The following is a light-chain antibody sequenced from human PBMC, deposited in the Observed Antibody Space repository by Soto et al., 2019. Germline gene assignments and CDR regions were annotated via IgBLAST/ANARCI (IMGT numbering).Light chain of an antibody. J-gene: IGLJ1*01. CDR1: SSDIGGYNY. V-gene: IGLV2-11*01. CDR3: CSYAGRFVYG. Sequence: QSALTQPRSVSGSPGQSVTISCTGTSSDIGGYNYVSWYQQNPGKAPKLMIYDVTNRPSGVPDRFSGSKSGNTASLTISGLKAEDEADYYCCSYAGRFVYGFGIGTKRTVL. CDR2: DVT.